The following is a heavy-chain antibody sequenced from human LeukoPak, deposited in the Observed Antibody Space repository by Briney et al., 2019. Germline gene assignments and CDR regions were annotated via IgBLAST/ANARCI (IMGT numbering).Heavy chain of an antibody. J-gene: IGHJ3*02. CDR2: IYYSGNT. CDR1: GGSISGYY. V-gene: IGHV4-59*08. Sequence: SETLSLTCTVSGGSISGYYWNWLRQPPGKGLEWIGYIYYSGNTNYNPSLKSRVTISVDTSKNQFSLKLNSVTAADTAVYYCARRNDFGIWGQGTMVTVSS. CDR3: ARRNDFGI.